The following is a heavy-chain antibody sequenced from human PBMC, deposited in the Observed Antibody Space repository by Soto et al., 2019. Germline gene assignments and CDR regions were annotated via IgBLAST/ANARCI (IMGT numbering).Heavy chain of an antibody. J-gene: IGHJ4*02. Sequence: GGSLRLSCAASGFTFSSYSMNWVRQAPGKGLEWVSSISSSSSYIYYADSVKGRFTISRDNAKNSLYLQMNSLRAEDTAVYYCAKDKPAERSQWLVRIWGQGTLVTVSS. D-gene: IGHD6-19*01. CDR2: ISSSSSYI. V-gene: IGHV3-21*04. CDR1: GFTFSSYS. CDR3: AKDKPAERSQWLVRI.